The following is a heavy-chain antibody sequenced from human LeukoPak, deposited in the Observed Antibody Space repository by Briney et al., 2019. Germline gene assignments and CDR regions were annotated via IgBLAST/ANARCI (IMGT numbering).Heavy chain of an antibody. CDR1: GYTFTSYG. CDR3: ARGIASSSWYTYYYYGMDV. D-gene: IGHD6-13*01. V-gene: IGHV1-18*01. Sequence: GASVKVSCKASGYTFTSYGISWVRQAPGQGLEWMGWISAYNGNTNYAQKLQGGVTMTTDTSTSTAYMELRSLRSDDTAVYYCARGIASSSWYTYYYYGMDVWGQGTTVTVSS. J-gene: IGHJ6*02. CDR2: ISAYNGNT.